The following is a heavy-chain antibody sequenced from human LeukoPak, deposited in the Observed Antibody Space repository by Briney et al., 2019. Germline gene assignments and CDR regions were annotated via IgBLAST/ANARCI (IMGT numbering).Heavy chain of an antibody. Sequence: SETLSLTCTVSGGSISSSSYYWGWIRQPPGKGLEWIGSIYYSGSTYYNPSLKSRVTISVDTSKNQFSLKLSSVTAADTAVYYCARDKSYSSSWYFDYWGQGTLVTVSS. J-gene: IGHJ4*02. CDR2: IYYSGST. CDR1: GGSISSSSYY. V-gene: IGHV4-39*07. D-gene: IGHD6-13*01. CDR3: ARDKSYSSSWYFDY.